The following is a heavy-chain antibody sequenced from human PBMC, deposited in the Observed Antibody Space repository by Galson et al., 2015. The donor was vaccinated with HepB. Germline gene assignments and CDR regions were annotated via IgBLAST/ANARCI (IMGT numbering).Heavy chain of an antibody. CDR2: ISGSSSDI. J-gene: IGHJ4*02. V-gene: IGHV3-48*02. CDR1: GFRFSMHS. CDR3: ARGGGADAWDYDY. Sequence: SLRLSCAASGFRFSMHSMNWVRQAPGKGLEWVSYISGSSSDIDYIDSVRGRFTISRDNAKNSLYLQMNSLRDEDTALYYCARGGGADAWDYDYWGQGTLVSVSS. D-gene: IGHD2-21*01.